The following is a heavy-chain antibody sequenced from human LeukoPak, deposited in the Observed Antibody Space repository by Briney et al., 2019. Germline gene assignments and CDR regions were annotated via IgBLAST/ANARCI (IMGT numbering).Heavy chain of an antibody. CDR2: IYPGDSDT. CDR1: GYRFTNYW. D-gene: IGHD6-13*01. V-gene: IGHV5-51*01. CDR3: ARLMGSSWYYFDY. Sequence: GESLKISCKGSGYRFTNYWIGWVRQMPGKGLEWMGIIYPGDSDTRYSPSFQGQVTISVDKSITTAYPQWSSLKASDTAMYYCARLMGSSWYYFDYWGQGTLVTVSS. J-gene: IGHJ4*02.